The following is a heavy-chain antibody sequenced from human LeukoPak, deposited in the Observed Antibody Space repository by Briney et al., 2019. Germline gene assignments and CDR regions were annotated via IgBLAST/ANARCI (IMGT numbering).Heavy chain of an antibody. Sequence: ASVKLSCKASGYTFTGYYMHWGRQAPGQGLEWMGWINPNSGGTNYAQKFQGRVTMTRDTSTSTAYMELRSLRPDDTAVYYCARGPFIPNYYDSSGPGAFVIWGQGTMVTVSS. J-gene: IGHJ3*02. CDR1: GYTFTGYY. CDR2: INPNSGGT. CDR3: ARGPFIPNYYDSSGPGAFVI. D-gene: IGHD3-22*01. V-gene: IGHV1-2*02.